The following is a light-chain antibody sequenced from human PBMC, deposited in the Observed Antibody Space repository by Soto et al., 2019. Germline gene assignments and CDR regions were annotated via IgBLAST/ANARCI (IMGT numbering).Light chain of an antibody. CDR3: CSHSASIHWV. V-gene: IGLV2-14*03. CDR1: SSDVGGYNF. Sequence: QSALTQPASVSGSPGQSITISCTGTSSDVGGYNFVSWYQQHPGNAPKLIIHEALNRPSGVSSRFSGSKSGNTASLTISGLQAEDDAVYYCCSHSASIHWVFGGRTKRTVL. J-gene: IGLJ3*02. CDR2: EAL.